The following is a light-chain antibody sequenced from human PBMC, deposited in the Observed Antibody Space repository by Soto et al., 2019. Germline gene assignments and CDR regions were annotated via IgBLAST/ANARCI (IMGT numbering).Light chain of an antibody. CDR1: ENVRTF. J-gene: IGKJ1*01. CDR3: QKNSHWPTWT. V-gene: IGKV3-11*01. CDR2: GAS. Sequence: SPATLSLSRGERATLSCRASENVRTFVDWYQQKPGQAPRLLIYGASNRATGIPARFSGSGSGTDFTLTIRNLETEDFAVYYCQKNSHWPTWTVGQGNKGDIK.